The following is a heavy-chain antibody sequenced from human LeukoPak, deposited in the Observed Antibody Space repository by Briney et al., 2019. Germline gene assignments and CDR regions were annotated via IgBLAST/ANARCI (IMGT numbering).Heavy chain of an antibody. CDR3: ARDFLWGSGSR. J-gene: IGHJ4*02. CDR1: GFTFSSYW. CDR2: ISTDGSST. Sequence: GGSLRLSCAASGFTFSSYWMHWVRHAPGKGLVWVSRISTDGSSTSYADFVKGRFTISRDNAKNTLFLQMNSLRAEDTAVYYCARDFLWGSGSRWGQGTLVTVSS. D-gene: IGHD3-10*01. V-gene: IGHV3-74*01.